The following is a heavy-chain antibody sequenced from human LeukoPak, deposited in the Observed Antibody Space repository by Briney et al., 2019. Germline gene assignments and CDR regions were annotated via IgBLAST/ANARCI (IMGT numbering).Heavy chain of an antibody. D-gene: IGHD3-16*01. V-gene: IGHV3-13*01. J-gene: IGHJ6*03. CDR2: IGTAGDT. CDR3: ARGVLFDYYMDV. Sequence: PGGSLRLSCAASGFTFSSYDMHWVRQATGKGLEWVSAIGTAGDTYYPGSVKGRFTISRENAKNSLYLQMNSLRAGDTAVYYCARGVLFDYYMDVWGKGTTVTISS. CDR1: GFTFSSYD.